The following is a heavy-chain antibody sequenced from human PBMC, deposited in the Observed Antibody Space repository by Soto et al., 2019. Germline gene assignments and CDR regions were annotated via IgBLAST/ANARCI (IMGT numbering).Heavy chain of an antibody. CDR3: AKGLINGRWYAED. D-gene: IGHD6-13*01. CDR2: ITDSGTGT. J-gene: IGHJ4*02. Sequence: EVHLLESGGGLVHPGESLRLSCGASGFTFSSCVMTWVRKAPGKGWEWVSCITDSGTGTYYGDSVKGRFTISRDNSKNTMYLQMNNLRAEDTGVYYCAKGLINGRWYAEDWGQGTLVTVSS. V-gene: IGHV3-23*01. CDR1: GFTFSSCV.